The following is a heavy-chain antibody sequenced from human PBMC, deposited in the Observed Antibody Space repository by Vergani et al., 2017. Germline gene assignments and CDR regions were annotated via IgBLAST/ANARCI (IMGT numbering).Heavy chain of an antibody. V-gene: IGHV3-30*02. Sequence: QVQLVESGGGVVQRGGSLRLSCATSGFTLSNYDMQWIRQGQGKGLEFVAFIQFDGSNQYYADSVKGRFTCSRDFSKNTLYLQMNSLRTDDTATYYCAKHFRGWGIDYWGQGTQVIVSS. CDR2: IQFDGSNQ. CDR1: GFTLSNYD. CDR3: AKHFRGWGIDY. D-gene: IGHD3-16*01. J-gene: IGHJ4*02.